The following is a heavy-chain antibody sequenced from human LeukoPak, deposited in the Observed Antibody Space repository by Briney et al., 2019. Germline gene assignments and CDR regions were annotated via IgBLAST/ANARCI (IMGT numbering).Heavy chain of an antibody. V-gene: IGHV4-59*08. Sequence: SETLSLTCTVSGGSIRSYFWSWIRQPPGKGLEWIGYVYYSGSTNYNPSLKSRVTISVDTSKKQFSLKLSSVTAADTAVYYCARRPDGTSHFDYWGQGTLVTVSS. D-gene: IGHD6-6*01. CDR1: GGSIRSYF. J-gene: IGHJ4*02. CDR3: ARRPDGTSHFDY. CDR2: VYYSGST.